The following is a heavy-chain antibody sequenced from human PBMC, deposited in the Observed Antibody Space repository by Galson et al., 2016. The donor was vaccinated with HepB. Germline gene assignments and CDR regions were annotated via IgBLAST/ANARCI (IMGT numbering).Heavy chain of an antibody. Sequence: SLRLSCAASGFTFSNYWMTWVRQAPGKGLEWVASTNRDGSGNFYVDSVKGRFTVSRDNPNNSLYLHMSSLRAEDTAVYFCASDYWIYWGQGTLVTVPS. CDR1: GFTFSNYW. V-gene: IGHV3-7*01. J-gene: IGHJ4*02. CDR3: ASDYWIY. CDR2: TNRDGSGN. D-gene: IGHD2-15*01.